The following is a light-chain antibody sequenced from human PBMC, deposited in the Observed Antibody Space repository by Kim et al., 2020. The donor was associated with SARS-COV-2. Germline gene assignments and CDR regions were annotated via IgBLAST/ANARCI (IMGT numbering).Light chain of an antibody. V-gene: IGLV3-1*01. CDR2: QDS. J-gene: IGLJ3*02. Sequence: SVSPGQTASITCSGDKLGDKYACWYQQKTGQSPVLVIDQDSKRPAGIPERFSGSNSGNTATLTISGTQAMDEADYYCQAWDSSTWVFGGGTQLTVL. CDR1: KLGDKY. CDR3: QAWDSSTWV.